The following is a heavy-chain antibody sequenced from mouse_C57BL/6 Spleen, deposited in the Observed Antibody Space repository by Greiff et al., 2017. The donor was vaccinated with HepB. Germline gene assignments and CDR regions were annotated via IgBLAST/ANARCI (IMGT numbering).Heavy chain of an antibody. Sequence: EVQLQESGPGMVKPSQSLSLTCTVTGYSITSGYDWHWIRHFPGNKLEWMGYISYSGSTNYNPSLKSRISITHDTSKNHFFLKLNSVTTEDTATYYCARENYRGYFDVWGTGTTVTVSS. D-gene: IGHD2-12*01. CDR1: GYSITSGYD. J-gene: IGHJ1*03. CDR3: ARENYRGYFDV. CDR2: ISYSGST. V-gene: IGHV3-1*01.